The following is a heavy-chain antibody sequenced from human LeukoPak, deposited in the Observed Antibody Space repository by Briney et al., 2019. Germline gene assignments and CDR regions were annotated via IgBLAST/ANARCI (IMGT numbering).Heavy chain of an antibody. CDR1: GVSISSNNW. D-gene: IGHD6-13*01. Sequence: PSGTLSLTCAVSGVSISSNNWWNWVRQPPGKGLEWIGEIYHSGSTNYNPSLKSRVTISVDKSKNQFSLKLSSVTAADTAVYYCARVDSTNWYEYRGYFDYWGQGTLVTVSS. V-gene: IGHV4-4*02. CDR2: IYHSGST. CDR3: ARVDSTNWYEYRGYFDY. J-gene: IGHJ4*02.